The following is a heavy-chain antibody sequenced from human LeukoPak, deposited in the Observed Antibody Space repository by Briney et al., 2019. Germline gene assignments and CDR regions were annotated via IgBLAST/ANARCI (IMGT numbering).Heavy chain of an antibody. V-gene: IGHV3-9*01. CDR2: ISWNSGSI. CDR1: GYVFGDHG. D-gene: IGHD3-3*01. J-gene: IGHJ4*02. Sequence: PGGSLRLSCAASGYVFGDHGMHWVRQAPGKGLEWVSGISWNSGSIGYADSVKGRFTISRDNAKTSLYLQMNSLRAEDTALYYCAKERGTTIFANWGQGTLVTVSS. CDR3: AKERGTTIFAN.